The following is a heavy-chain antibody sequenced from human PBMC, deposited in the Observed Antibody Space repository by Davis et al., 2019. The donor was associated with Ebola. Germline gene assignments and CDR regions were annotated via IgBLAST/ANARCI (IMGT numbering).Heavy chain of an antibody. V-gene: IGHV3-53*01. D-gene: IGHD3-3*01. CDR3: ARDGTYDFWSGTYYYYGMDV. Sequence: GGSLRLSCAASGFTVSSNYMSWVRQAPGKGLEWVSVIYSGGSTYYADSVKGRFTISRDNSKNTLYLQMNSLGAEDTAVYYCARDGTYDFWSGTYYYYGMDVWGQGTTVTVSS. J-gene: IGHJ6*02. CDR1: GFTVSSNY. CDR2: IYSGGST.